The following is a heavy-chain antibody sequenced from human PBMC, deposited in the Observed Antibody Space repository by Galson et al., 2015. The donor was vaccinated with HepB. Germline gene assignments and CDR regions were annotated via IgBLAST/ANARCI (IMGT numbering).Heavy chain of an antibody. D-gene: IGHD3-22*01. J-gene: IGHJ3*02. V-gene: IGHV3-23*01. CDR3: AKEGSPYYYYLRIGAFDI. CDR1: GFTFSSHA. Sequence: SLRLSCAASGFTFSSHAMNWVRQAPGKGLEWVSGINSDGSGPNHADSVRGRFTISRDNSKNTLSLQMNSLRAEDAAVYFCAKEGSPYYYYLRIGAFDIWGQGTTITVSS. CDR2: INSDGSGP.